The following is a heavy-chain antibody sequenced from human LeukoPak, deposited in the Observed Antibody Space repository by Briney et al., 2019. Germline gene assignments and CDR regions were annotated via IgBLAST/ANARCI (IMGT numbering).Heavy chain of an antibody. Sequence: SETLSLTCAVSGYSITSAYYWGWIRQPPGKGLEWIGSFFLKGSTYYNPSLKSRVTISVDTSKNQFSLTLSSVTAADTAVYYCARETSQKGAHYMDVWGKGTTVTISS. CDR2: FFLKGST. J-gene: IGHJ6*03. CDR3: ARETSQKGAHYMDV. CDR1: GYSITSAYY. V-gene: IGHV4-38-2*02. D-gene: IGHD3-16*01.